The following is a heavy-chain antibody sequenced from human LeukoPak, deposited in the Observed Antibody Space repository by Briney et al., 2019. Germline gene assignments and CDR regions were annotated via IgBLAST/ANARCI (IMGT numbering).Heavy chain of an antibody. CDR3: ARQLRGGYSYSDY. CDR2: IYPGDSDT. Sequence: GESLKISCKGSGYRFTRNWIGWVRQMPGKGLEWMGIIYPGDSDTRYSPSFQGQITISADKSINTAYLQWSSLKASDTAIYYCARQLRGGYSYSDYWGQGTLVTVSS. D-gene: IGHD5-18*01. V-gene: IGHV5-51*01. J-gene: IGHJ4*02. CDR1: GYRFTRNW.